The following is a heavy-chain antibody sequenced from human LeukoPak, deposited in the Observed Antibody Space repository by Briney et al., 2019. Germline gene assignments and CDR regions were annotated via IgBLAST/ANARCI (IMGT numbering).Heavy chain of an antibody. Sequence: PGRSLRLSCAASGFTFSTYAMHCVRQAPGKGLEWVAVISYDGSSKYYADSVKGRFTISRDNPRNSLYLQMNSLRAEDTAVYYCARVAYDNVWGSYRQYTFDYWGQGTLVTVSS. J-gene: IGHJ4*02. CDR3: ARVAYDNVWGSYRQYTFDY. CDR1: GFTFSTYA. CDR2: ISYDGSSK. D-gene: IGHD3-16*02. V-gene: IGHV3-30*04.